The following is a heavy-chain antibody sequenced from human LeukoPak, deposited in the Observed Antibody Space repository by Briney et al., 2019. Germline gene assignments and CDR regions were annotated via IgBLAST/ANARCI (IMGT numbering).Heavy chain of an antibody. J-gene: IGHJ6*02. CDR1: GYSFNNYW. CDR3: VRVEMATDDYYYYCMDV. D-gene: IGHD5-24*01. V-gene: IGHV5-51*01. CDR2: IYPCGSGT. Sequence: WESLKISWKGSGYSFNNYWNGRVRQMSGEGLEGMGTIYPCGSGTRYSPSFQGQVTISADKSIRPAYLQWSSRKASDTAMYYCVRVEMATDDYYYYCMDVGGEGTTVTVS.